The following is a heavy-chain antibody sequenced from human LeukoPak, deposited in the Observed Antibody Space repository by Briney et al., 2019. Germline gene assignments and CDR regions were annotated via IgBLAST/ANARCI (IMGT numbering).Heavy chain of an antibody. D-gene: IGHD6-13*01. J-gene: IGHJ4*02. V-gene: IGHV3-23*01. CDR3: AKDQYWAAAAGTFDS. CDR1: GSTVSSYG. CDR2: ITGIGGST. Sequence: GRSLRLARAASGSTVSSYGTSSVRHAPGKGLGCVSTITGIGGSTYYADSVHGRFTISRDNSKNTLYLQMNSLRAEDTAVYYCAKDQYWAAAAGTFDSWGQGTLVSVSS.